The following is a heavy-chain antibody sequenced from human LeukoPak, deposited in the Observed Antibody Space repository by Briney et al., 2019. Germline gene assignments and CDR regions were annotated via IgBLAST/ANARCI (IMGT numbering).Heavy chain of an antibody. CDR1: GGSISSSSYY. V-gene: IGHV4-39*07. CDR3: ARVSRSYYYYYYMDV. J-gene: IGHJ6*03. Sequence: SETLSLTCTVSGGSISSSSYYWGWIRQPPGKGLEWIGSIYYSGSTYYNPSLKSRVTISVDPSKSQFSLKLSSVTAAGTAVYYCARVSRSYYYYYYMDVWGKGTTVTVSS. CDR2: IYYSGST.